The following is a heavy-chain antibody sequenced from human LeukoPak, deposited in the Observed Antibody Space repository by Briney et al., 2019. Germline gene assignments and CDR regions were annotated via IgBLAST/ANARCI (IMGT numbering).Heavy chain of an antibody. CDR1: GGSISSYY. D-gene: IGHD1-26*01. V-gene: IGHV4-59*01. CDR3: ARGYGGSYYGDDY. Sequence: SEILSLTCTVSGGSISSYYWSWIRQPPGKGLEWIGYIYYSGSTNYNPSLKSRVTISVDTSKNQFSLKLSSVTAADTAVYYCARGYGGSYYGDDYWGQGTLVTVSS. CDR2: IYYSGST. J-gene: IGHJ4*02.